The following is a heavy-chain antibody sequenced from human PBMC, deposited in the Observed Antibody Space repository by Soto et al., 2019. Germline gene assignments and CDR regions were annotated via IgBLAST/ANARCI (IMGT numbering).Heavy chain of an antibody. CDR2: IIYDGSNK. CDR3: AAELGYSGDDGRDY. Sequence: QVQLVESGGGVVQPGRSLRLSCAASGFTFSSYAMHWVRQAPGKGLEWVAVIIYDGSNKHYADSVQGRFTISRDNSKYTLYLQMNSLRADDTAVYYCAAELGYSGDDGRDYWGQGTLVTVST. J-gene: IGHJ4*02. V-gene: IGHV3-30-3*01. CDR1: GFTFSSYA. D-gene: IGHD5-12*01.